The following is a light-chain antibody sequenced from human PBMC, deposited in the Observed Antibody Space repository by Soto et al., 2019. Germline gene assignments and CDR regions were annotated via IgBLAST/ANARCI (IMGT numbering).Light chain of an antibody. CDR3: QQANSFPLT. CDR2: AAA. V-gene: IGKV1-12*01. CDR1: QGIGSW. Sequence: DIQMTQSPSSVSASVGDRVTITCQASQGIGSWLGWYQQKPGKAPKLLIYAAASLQSGVPSRFSATFSGTEFTLTISSLQPEDLATYFCQQANSFPLTFGPGTKVDLK. J-gene: IGKJ3*01.